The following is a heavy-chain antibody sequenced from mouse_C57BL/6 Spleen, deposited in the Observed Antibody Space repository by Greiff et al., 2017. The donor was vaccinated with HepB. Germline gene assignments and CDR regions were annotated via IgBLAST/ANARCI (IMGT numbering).Heavy chain of an antibody. CDR3: ARDEIRAWFAY. V-gene: IGHV3-6*01. D-gene: IGHD2-4*01. CDR2: ISYDGSN. Sequence: EVKLMESGPGLVKPSQSLSLTCSVTGYSITSGYYWNWIRQFPGNKLEWMGYISYDGSNNYNPSLKNRISITRDTSKNQFFLKLNSVTTEDTAAYYCARDEIRAWFAYWGQGTLVTVSA. J-gene: IGHJ3*01. CDR1: GYSITSGYY.